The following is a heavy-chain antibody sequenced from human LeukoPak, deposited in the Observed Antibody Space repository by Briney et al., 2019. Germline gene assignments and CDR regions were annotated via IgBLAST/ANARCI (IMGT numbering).Heavy chain of an antibody. D-gene: IGHD3-9*01. Sequence: GGSLRLSCAASGFTFSSYAMHWVRQAPGKGLEWVAVTTYDGSNQYYADSVKGRFTISRDNSKSTLFLQMNSLRVEDTAAYFCARESGRGGYDIGLWGQGTLVTASS. J-gene: IGHJ5*02. CDR3: ARESGRGGYDIGL. CDR1: GFTFSSYA. V-gene: IGHV3-30-3*01. CDR2: TTYDGSNQ.